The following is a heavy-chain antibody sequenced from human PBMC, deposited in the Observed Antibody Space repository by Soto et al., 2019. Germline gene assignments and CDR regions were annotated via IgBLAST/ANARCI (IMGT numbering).Heavy chain of an antibody. Sequence: QVQLVQSGAEVRKPGASVTISCKTSGYTFAIHYIHWVRQAPGQGLEWMGMINPNDGSTSYVQKFQGRVTLIRDTSTRTVFLNMSRLTSDDTAVFFCAREDGGGARRHDFWGQGTLITVSS. CDR1: GYTFAIHY. CDR3: AREDGGGARRHDF. CDR2: INPNDGST. D-gene: IGHD2-15*01. V-gene: IGHV1-46*01. J-gene: IGHJ4*02.